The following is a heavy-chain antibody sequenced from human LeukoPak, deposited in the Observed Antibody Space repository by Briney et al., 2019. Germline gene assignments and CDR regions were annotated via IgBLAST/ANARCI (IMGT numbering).Heavy chain of an antibody. V-gene: IGHV4-61*02. CDR1: GGSISSGSYY. D-gene: IGHD2-2*01. Sequence: PSETLSLTCIVSGGSISSGSYYWSWIRQPAGKGLEWIGRIYTSGSTNYNPSLKSRVTISVDTSKNQFSLKLNSVTAADTAVYYCARASNQLPLGNYYYYYMDVWGKGTTVTVSS. J-gene: IGHJ6*03. CDR3: ARASNQLPLGNYYYYYMDV. CDR2: IYTSGST.